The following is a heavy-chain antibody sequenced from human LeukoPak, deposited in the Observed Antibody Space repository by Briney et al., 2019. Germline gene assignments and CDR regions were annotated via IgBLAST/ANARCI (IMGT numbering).Heavy chain of an antibody. D-gene: IGHD3-10*01. J-gene: IGHJ4*02. CDR1: GFTFSSYA. CDR2: ISGSGGST. Sequence: GGSLRLSCAASGFTFSSYAVSWVRQAPGKGLEWVSAISGSGGSTYYADSVKGRFTISRDNSKNTLYLQMNSLRAEDTAVYYCAKDEGYYGSGSYPDYWGQGTLATVSS. CDR3: AKDEGYYGSGSYPDY. V-gene: IGHV3-23*01.